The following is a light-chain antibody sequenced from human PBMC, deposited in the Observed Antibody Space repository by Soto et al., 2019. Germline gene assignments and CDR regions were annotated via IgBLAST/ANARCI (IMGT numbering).Light chain of an antibody. Sequence: QSVLTQPASVSGSPGQSITICCTGTNSDVGGYNFVSWYQHHPGKAPKLMIYDVSNRPSGVSNRFSGSKSGNTASLTISGLQADDEADYYCSSYTSSDFYVFGTGTKVTVL. CDR1: NSDVGGYNF. J-gene: IGLJ1*01. CDR2: DVS. CDR3: SSYTSSDFYV. V-gene: IGLV2-14*03.